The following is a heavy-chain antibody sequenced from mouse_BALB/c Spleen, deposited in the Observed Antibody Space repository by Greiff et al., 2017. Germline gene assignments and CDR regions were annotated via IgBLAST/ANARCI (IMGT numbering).Heavy chain of an antibody. J-gene: IGHJ3*01. Sequence: VKLVESGPGLVAPSQSLSITCTVSGFSLTSYGVHWVRQPPGKGLEWLGVIWAGGSTNYNSALMSRLSISKDNSKSQVFLKMNSLQTDDTAMYYCARALGTARAGFAYWGQGTLVTVSA. CDR1: GFSLTSYG. D-gene: IGHD3-2*01. V-gene: IGHV2-9*02. CDR3: ARALGTARAGFAY. CDR2: IWAGGST.